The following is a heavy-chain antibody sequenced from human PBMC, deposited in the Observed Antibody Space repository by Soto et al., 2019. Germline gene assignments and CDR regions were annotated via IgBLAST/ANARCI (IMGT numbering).Heavy chain of an antibody. V-gene: IGHV4-59*01. J-gene: IGHJ4*02. CDR2: ISYSGST. D-gene: IGHD2-15*01. CDR1: AASFSKYY. Sequence: SETLSLTCTVSAASFSKYYWTWLRQSPGRGLEWIGYISYSGSTYYNPSLKSRVTISADTSKNQFSLRMNSMIAADTAVYYCARADPDASVGYWGQGTLVTVSS. CDR3: ARADPDASVGY.